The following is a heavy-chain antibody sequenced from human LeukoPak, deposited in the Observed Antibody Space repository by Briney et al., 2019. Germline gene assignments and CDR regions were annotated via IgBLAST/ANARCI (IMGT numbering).Heavy chain of an antibody. CDR3: AKDISSEYSSSRRAFDI. CDR2: IRWKGGSI. J-gene: IGHJ3*02. V-gene: IGHV3-9*01. Sequence: PGRSLRLSCAASGFTFGDYALHWVRQAPGKGLEWVSGIRWKGGSIGYADSVKGRFTISRHNAKNSLYLQMNSLRAEDTALYYCAKDISSEYSSSRRAFDIWGQGTMVTVSS. D-gene: IGHD6-13*01. CDR1: GFTFGDYA.